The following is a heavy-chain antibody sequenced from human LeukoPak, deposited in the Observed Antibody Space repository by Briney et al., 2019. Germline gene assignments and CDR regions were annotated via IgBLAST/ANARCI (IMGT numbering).Heavy chain of an antibody. CDR1: GYTFTSYD. CDR3: ARVSGSTYYYSKRNSRWLDP. Sequence: ASVKVSCKASGYTFTSYDTNWVRQATGQGLEWMGWMNPNSGNTGYAQKFQGRVTMTRNTSISTAYMELSSLRSEDTAVYYCARVSGSTYYYSKRNSRWLDPWGQGTLVTVSS. D-gene: IGHD3-10*01. J-gene: IGHJ5*02. V-gene: IGHV1-8*01. CDR2: MNPNSGNT.